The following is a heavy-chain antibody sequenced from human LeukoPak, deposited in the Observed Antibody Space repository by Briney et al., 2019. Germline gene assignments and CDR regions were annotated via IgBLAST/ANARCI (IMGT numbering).Heavy chain of an antibody. D-gene: IGHD2-2*01. Sequence: TSETLSLTCAVYGGSFSGYYWSWIRQPPGKGLEWIGEINHSGSTNYNPSLKSRVTISVDTSKNQFSLKLSSVTAADTAVYYCASQIGTGTSTFHFDLWGRGTLVTVSS. CDR1: GGSFSGYY. CDR3: ASQIGTGTSTFHFDL. CDR2: INHSGST. V-gene: IGHV4-34*01. J-gene: IGHJ2*01.